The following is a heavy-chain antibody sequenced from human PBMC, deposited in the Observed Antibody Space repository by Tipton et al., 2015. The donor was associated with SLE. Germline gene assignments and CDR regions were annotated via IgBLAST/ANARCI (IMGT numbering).Heavy chain of an antibody. J-gene: IGHJ5*02. CDR1: GGSLSGDTYY. Sequence: TLSLTCTVSGGSLSGDTYYWSWIRQPAGEGLEWIGRILTSGNTNYNPSLKSRVTISVDTSKNQFSLELSSVTAADTAVYYCARMDFWSGYYPRWFDPWGQGTLVTVSS. CDR3: ARMDFWSGYYPRWFDP. CDR2: ILTSGNT. D-gene: IGHD3-3*01. V-gene: IGHV4-61*02.